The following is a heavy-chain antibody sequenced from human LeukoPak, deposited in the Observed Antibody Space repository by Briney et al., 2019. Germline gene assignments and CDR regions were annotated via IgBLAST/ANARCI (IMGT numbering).Heavy chain of an antibody. J-gene: IGHJ4*02. CDR2: ISYDGSNK. D-gene: IGHD5-18*01. CDR3: ARGGYSYGYAPPY. Sequence: PGGSRRLSCAASGFTFSSYAMHWVRQAPGKGLEWVAVISYDGSNKYYADSVKGRFTISRGNSKNTLYLQMNSLRAEDTAVYYCARGGYSYGYAPPYWGQGTLVTVSS. CDR1: GFTFSSYA. V-gene: IGHV3-30*04.